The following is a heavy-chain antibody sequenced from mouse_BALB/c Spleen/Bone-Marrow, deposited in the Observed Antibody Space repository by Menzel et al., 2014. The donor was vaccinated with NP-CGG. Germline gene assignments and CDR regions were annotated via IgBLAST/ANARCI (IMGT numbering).Heavy chain of an antibody. J-gene: IGHJ3*01. CDR1: GFTFSDYY. CDR3: ARDGDYMYAWFAY. V-gene: IGHV5-4*02. Sequence: EVKVVESGGGLVKPGGSMKLSCAASGFTFSDYYMYWVRQTPEKRLEWVATIRDGGSYTFYPDTVKGRFTISRDNAKNNLCLQMSSLKSEDTAMYYCARDGDYMYAWFAYWGQGTLVTVSA. CDR2: IRDGGSYT. D-gene: IGHD2-14*01.